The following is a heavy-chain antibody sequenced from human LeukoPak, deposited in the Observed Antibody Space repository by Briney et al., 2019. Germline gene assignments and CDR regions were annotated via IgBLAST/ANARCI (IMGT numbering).Heavy chain of an antibody. CDR1: GYTFTSYY. CDR3: ARAVLEWSRYSRYYFDY. J-gene: IGHJ4*02. CDR2: INPSGGST. Sequence: ASVKVSCKASGYTFTSYYMHWVRQAPGQGLEWMGIINPSGGSTSYAPKFQGRVTMTRDTSTSTVYMELSSLRSEDTAVYYCARAVLEWSRYSRYYFDYWGQGTLVTVSS. V-gene: IGHV1-46*03. D-gene: IGHD3-3*01.